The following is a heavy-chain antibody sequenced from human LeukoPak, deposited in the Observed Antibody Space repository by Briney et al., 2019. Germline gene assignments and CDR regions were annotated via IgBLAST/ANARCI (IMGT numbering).Heavy chain of an antibody. D-gene: IGHD3-3*01. CDR2: ISWNSGSI. CDR3: ARGDVWSGDH. J-gene: IGHJ4*02. Sequence: GGSLRLSCAASGFRFDDYVMHWVRQAPGKGLEWVSGISWNSGSIGYADSVKGRFIISRDNAKNSLYLQMNSLRAEDTAVYHCARGDVWSGDHWGQGTQVTVSS. V-gene: IGHV3-9*01. CDR1: GFRFDDYV.